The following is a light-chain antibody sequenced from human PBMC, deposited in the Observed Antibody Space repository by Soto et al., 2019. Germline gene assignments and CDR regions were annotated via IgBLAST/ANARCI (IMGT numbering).Light chain of an antibody. J-gene: IGKJ4*01. Sequence: EVVLTQSPATLSVSPGEGATLSCKASQSVDSRLAWYQQKPGQAPRLLIEGASSRGTDIPARFSGSGSGTEFTLTITSLQSEDFAVYYCQQYSTWPLAFGGGTRVEIK. CDR1: QSVDSR. CDR3: QQYSTWPLA. CDR2: GAS. V-gene: IGKV3-15*01.